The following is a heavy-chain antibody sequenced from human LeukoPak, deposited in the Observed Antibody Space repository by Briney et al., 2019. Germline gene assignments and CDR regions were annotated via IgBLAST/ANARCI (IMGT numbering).Heavy chain of an antibody. Sequence: GGCLRLSCAASGFTFSTYSMNWVRQAPGKGLEWISSISSGGSYIYYADSVRGRFTISRDNAKNSLYLQMNSLRAEDTAVYYCARDFNGDYAFDYWGQGTLVTVSS. J-gene: IGHJ4*02. CDR3: ARDFNGDYAFDY. D-gene: IGHD4-17*01. CDR2: ISSGGSYI. CDR1: GFTFSTYS. V-gene: IGHV3-21*01.